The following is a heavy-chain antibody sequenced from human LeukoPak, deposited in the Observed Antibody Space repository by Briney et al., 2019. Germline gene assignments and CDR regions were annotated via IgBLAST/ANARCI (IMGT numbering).Heavy chain of an antibody. D-gene: IGHD3-3*01. J-gene: IGHJ4*02. CDR1: GGSISSSSYY. CDR3: ASLDFWSGY. V-gene: IGHV4-39*01. Sequence: PSETLSLTCTVSGGSISSSSYYWGWIRQPPGKGLEWIGSIYYSGSTYYNPSLKSRVTISVDTSKNQFSLKLSSVTAADTAVYYCASLDFWSGYWGQGTLATVSS. CDR2: IYYSGST.